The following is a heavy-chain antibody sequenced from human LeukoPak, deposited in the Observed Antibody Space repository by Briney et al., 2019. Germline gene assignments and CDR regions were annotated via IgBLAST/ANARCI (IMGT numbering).Heavy chain of an antibody. CDR1: GFTFSNYG. CDR2: ISYDGSNK. D-gene: IGHD5-24*01. J-gene: IGHJ4*02. V-gene: IGHV3-30*18. CDR3: AKDRRDGYNHGYYFDY. Sequence: GGSLRLSCAASGFTFSNYGMHWVRQAPGKGLEWVAVISYDGSNKYYADSVKGRFTISRDNPKNTLSLQMNSLRAADTAVYYCAKDRRDGYNHGYYFDYWGQGTLVTVSS.